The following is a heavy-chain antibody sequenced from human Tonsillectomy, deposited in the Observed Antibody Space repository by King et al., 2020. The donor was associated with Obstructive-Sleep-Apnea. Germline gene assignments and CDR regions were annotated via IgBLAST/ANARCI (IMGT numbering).Heavy chain of an antibody. CDR1: GGSISSGDYY. CDR2: IHYSGST. J-gene: IGHJ5*02. CDR3: ARESYYYDILTGYSGTNWFDP. D-gene: IGHD3-9*01. V-gene: IGHV4-30-4*01. Sequence: VQLQESGPGLVKPSQTLSLTCTVSGGSISSGDYYWSWIRQPPGKGLEWIGCIHYSGSTYYNPSLKSRVTISVDTSKNQFSLRLSSVTAADTAVYYCARESYYYDILTGYSGTNWFDPWGQGTLVTVSS.